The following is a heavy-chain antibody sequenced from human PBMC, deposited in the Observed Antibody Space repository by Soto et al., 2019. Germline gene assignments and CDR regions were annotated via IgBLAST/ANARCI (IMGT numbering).Heavy chain of an antibody. Sequence: PSETLSLTCTVSVGSLSGYYFNWIRQSPGTGLEWIGHIYYSGSTHYNPSLKSRVTISVDTSKNQFSLKLSSVTAADTAVYYCATSDGHKWGQETLVTISS. V-gene: IGHV4-59*01. CDR2: IYYSGST. CDR1: VGSLSGYY. CDR3: ATSDGHK. J-gene: IGHJ4*02.